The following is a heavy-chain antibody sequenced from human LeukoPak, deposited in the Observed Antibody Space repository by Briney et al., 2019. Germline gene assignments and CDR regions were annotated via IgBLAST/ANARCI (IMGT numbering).Heavy chain of an antibody. CDR1: GYTFTGYY. J-gene: IGHJ5*02. V-gene: IGHV1-2*02. CDR2: INPNSCCT. CDR3: AREDGGSGWYRGRRNWFDP. D-gene: IGHD6-19*01. Sequence: ASVKVSCKASGYTFTGYYMHGVRQAPGQGLEGMGWINPNSCCTNYAQKFQGRVTMTRDTSISTAYMELSRLRSDDTAVYYCAREDGGSGWYRGRRNWFDPWGQGTLVTVSS.